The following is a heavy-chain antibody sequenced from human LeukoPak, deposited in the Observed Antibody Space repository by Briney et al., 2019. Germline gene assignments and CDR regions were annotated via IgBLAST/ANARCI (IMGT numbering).Heavy chain of an antibody. Sequence: RTGGSLRLSCTASGFTFSGAWMTWVRQAPGKGLEWVSYISSSSSTIYYADSVKGRFTISRDNSKNTLYLEMNSLRAEDTAVYYCAKDIGSYYDYWGQGILVTVSS. CDR2: ISSSSSTI. CDR3: AKDIGSYYDY. J-gene: IGHJ4*02. D-gene: IGHD3-10*01. CDR1: GFTFSGAW. V-gene: IGHV3-48*01.